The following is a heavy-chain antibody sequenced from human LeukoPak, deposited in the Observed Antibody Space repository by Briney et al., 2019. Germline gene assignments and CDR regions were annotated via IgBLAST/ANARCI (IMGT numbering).Heavy chain of an antibody. J-gene: IGHJ4*02. CDR2: ISGSGGST. CDR3: AKWSYCSGGSCYGYFDY. V-gene: IGHV3-23*01. CDR1: GFTFSSYA. Sequence: PGGSLRLSCAASGFTFSSYAMSWVRQAPGKGLEWVSAISGSGGSTYYADSVKGRFTISRDNSKNTLYLQMNSLRAEDTAVYYCAKWSYCSGGSCYGYFDYWGQGTLVTVSS. D-gene: IGHD2-15*01.